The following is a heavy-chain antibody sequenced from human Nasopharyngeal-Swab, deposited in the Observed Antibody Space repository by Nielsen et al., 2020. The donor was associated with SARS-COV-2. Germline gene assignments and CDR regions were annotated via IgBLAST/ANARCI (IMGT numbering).Heavy chain of an antibody. CDR2: FDPEDGET. Sequence: ASVKVSCKVSGYTLTELSMHWVRQAPGKGLEWMGGFDPEDGETIYAQKFQGRVTMTEDTSTDTAYMELSSLRSEDTAVYYCAIVGYSSSWYVEYFQHWGQGTLVTVSS. CDR3: AIVGYSSSWYVEYFQH. V-gene: IGHV1-24*01. D-gene: IGHD6-13*01. CDR1: GYTLTELS. J-gene: IGHJ1*01.